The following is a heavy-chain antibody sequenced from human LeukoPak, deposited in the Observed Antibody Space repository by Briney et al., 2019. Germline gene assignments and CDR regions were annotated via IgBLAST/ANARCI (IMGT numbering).Heavy chain of an antibody. D-gene: IGHD7-27*01. J-gene: IGHJ6*02. Sequence: PGGSLRLSCVASGFTFSRYGMHWVRQAPGKGLEWVPSISGSAGSTYYADSVKGRFTISRDNSKNTLSLQMNSLRADDTAVYYCARDGEPRYWGSGYYYGMDVWGQGATVTVSS. CDR2: ISGSAGST. V-gene: IGHV3-23*01. CDR3: ARDGEPRYWGSGYYYGMDV. CDR1: GFTFSRYG.